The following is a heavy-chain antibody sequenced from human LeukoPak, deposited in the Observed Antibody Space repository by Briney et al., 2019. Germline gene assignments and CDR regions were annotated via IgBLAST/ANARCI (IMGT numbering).Heavy chain of an antibody. Sequence: SETLSLTCTVSGGSLSSYYWSWIRQPPGKGLEWIGYIYYSGSTNYNPSLKSRVTISVDTSKNQFSLKLSSVTAADTAVYYCARNEGEYYDFWSGYRNAFDVWGQGTMVTVSS. V-gene: IGHV4-59*01. CDR3: ARNEGEYYDFWSGYRNAFDV. CDR1: GGSLSSYY. D-gene: IGHD3-3*01. J-gene: IGHJ3*01. CDR2: IYYSGST.